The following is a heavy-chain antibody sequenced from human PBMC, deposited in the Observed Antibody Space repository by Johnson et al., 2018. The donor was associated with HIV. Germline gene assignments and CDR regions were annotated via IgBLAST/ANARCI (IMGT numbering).Heavy chain of an antibody. V-gene: IGHV3-7*01. CDR2: INRDGSYK. D-gene: IGHD2-8*02. Sequence: VQLVESGGGLVQPGGSLRLSCAASGFTFSNHHMTWVRQAPGKGLEWVANINRDGSYKYSVDSVKGRFTISRDNAQDSLYLQMNSLRVDDTAVYYCGRESTGAGTAFDIWGQGTMVTVSS. CDR1: GFTFSNHH. CDR3: GRESTGAGTAFDI. J-gene: IGHJ3*02.